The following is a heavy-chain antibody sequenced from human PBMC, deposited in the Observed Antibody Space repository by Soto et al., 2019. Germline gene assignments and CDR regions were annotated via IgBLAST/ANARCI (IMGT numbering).Heavy chain of an antibody. Sequence: ASLKVSCKASGYTFNSYGISWVRQAPGQGLEWMGWISAYNGNKKYAQKLQGRVTMTTDTSTSTAYMELRSLRSDDTAVYYCARDSPPVDYWGQGTLVTVSS. CDR3: ARDSPPVDY. CDR1: GYTFNSYG. J-gene: IGHJ4*02. V-gene: IGHV1-18*01. CDR2: ISAYNGNK.